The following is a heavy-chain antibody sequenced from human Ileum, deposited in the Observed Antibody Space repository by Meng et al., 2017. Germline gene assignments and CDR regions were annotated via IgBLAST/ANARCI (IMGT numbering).Heavy chain of an antibody. CDR2: INHSGST. Sequence: HVPLAQWCAGLWNPSETLSLTCAVYGGAFSGYYWSLIRQPPGKGLEWIGEINHSGSTNYNPSLKSRVTISVDTSKNQFSLKLSSVTAADTAVYYCSRTSYYDNSGYYPGWGQGTLVTVSS. D-gene: IGHD3-22*01. CDR1: GGAFSGYY. J-gene: IGHJ4*02. V-gene: IGHV4-34*01. CDR3: SRTSYYDNSGYYPG.